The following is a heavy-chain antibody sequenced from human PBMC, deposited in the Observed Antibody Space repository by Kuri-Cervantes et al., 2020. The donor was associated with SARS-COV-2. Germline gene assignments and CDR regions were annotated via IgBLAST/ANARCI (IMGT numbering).Heavy chain of an antibody. J-gene: IGHJ4*02. D-gene: IGHD6-6*01. CDR3: ARHKDPGSSSWCDY. Sequence: ESLKISCTVSGGSVSSGSYYWSRIRQPPGKGLEWIGYVYHSATTNYNPSFKGRVTISADTSKNQFSLDLRSVTAADTAVYYCARHKDPGSSSWCDYWGQGTLVTVSS. CDR2: VYHSATT. CDR1: GGSVSSGSYY. V-gene: IGHV4-61*01.